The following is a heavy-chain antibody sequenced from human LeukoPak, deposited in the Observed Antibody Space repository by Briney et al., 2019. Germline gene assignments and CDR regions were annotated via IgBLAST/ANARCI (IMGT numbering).Heavy chain of an antibody. J-gene: IGHJ4*02. V-gene: IGHV5-51*01. D-gene: IGHD2-8*01. Sequence: GESLKISCKGSGYSFTSYWIGWVRQMPGKGLEWMGIIYPGDSDTRYSPSFQGQVTTSADKSISPAYLQWSSLKASDTAMYYCARHSRDCTNGVCYPRYFDYWGQGTLVTVSS. CDR2: IYPGDSDT. CDR1: GYSFTSYW. CDR3: ARHSRDCTNGVCYPRYFDY.